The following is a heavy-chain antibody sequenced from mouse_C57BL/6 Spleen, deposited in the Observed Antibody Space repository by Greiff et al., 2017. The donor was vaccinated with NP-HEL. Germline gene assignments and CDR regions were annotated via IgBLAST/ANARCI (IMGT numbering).Heavy chain of an antibody. CDR1: GYSITSGYY. CDR3: ARYGGLLLYAMDY. V-gene: IGHV3-6*01. J-gene: IGHJ4*01. D-gene: IGHD2-3*01. CDR2: ISYDGSN. Sequence: EVQLQQSGPGLVKPSQSLSLTCSVTGYSITSGYYWNWIRQFPGNKLEWMGYISYDGSNNYNPSLKNRISITRDTSKNQFFLKLNSVTTEDTATYYCARYGGLLLYAMDYWGQGTSVTVSS.